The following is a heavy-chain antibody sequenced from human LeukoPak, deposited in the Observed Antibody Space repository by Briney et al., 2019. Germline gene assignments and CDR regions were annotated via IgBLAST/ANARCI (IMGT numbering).Heavy chain of an antibody. J-gene: IGHJ4*02. V-gene: IGHV3-33*01. CDR1: GFIFSNYG. CDR2: MWYDGSEK. Sequence: PSGGSLRLSCVASGFIFSNYGMHWVRQSPGKGLEWVALMWYDGSEKHYADSVKGRFTISRDSSKNTPYLQMNSLRAEDTAVYYCARDASGFDYWGQGTLVTVSS. CDR3: ARDASGFDY. D-gene: IGHD2-15*01.